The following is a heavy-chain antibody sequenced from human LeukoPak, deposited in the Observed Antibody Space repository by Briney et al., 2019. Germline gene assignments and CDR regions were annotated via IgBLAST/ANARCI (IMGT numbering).Heavy chain of an antibody. D-gene: IGHD6-13*01. CDR1: GYTFTGYY. Sequence: ASVKVCCKASGYTFTGYYMHWGRQAPGQRLGWRGWINPNSGGTNYAQKFQGRVTMTRDTAISTAYMELSRLRSDDTAVYYCASVGPGPAAGTYYYYCMDVWGKGTTVTVSS. V-gene: IGHV1-2*02. J-gene: IGHJ6*03. CDR3: ASVGPGPAAGTYYYYCMDV. CDR2: INPNSGGT.